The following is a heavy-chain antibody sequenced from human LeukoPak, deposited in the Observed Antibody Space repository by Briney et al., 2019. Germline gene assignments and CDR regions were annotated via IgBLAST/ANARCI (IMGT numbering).Heavy chain of an antibody. CDR3: ARGSEGLSSGYDRANDY. D-gene: IGHD5-12*01. Sequence: ASVKVSCKASGYTFTGYYMHWVRQAPGQGLVWMGWINPNSGGTNYAQKFQGRVTMTRDTSISTAYMELSRLRSDDTAVYYCARGSEGLSSGYDRANDYWGQGTLVTVSS. J-gene: IGHJ4*02. V-gene: IGHV1-2*02. CDR2: INPNSGGT. CDR1: GYTFTGYY.